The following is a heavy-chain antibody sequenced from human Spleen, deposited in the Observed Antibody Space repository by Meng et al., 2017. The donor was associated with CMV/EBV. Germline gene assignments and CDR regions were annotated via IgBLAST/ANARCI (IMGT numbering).Heavy chain of an antibody. V-gene: IGHV3-30*04. CDR1: RFTFSVYT. Sequence: LSCAASRFTFSVYTIYWVRQAPGKGLEWAAAISYDGSNKYYADSVKGRFTISRDNSKNTLYLQMNSLRAEDTAVYYCAKDEESAEKDWGQGTLVTVSS. CDR3: AKDEESAEKD. CDR2: ISYDGSNK. J-gene: IGHJ4*02.